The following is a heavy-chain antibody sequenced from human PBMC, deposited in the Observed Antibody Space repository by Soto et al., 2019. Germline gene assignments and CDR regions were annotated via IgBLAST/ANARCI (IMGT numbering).Heavy chain of an antibody. J-gene: IGHJ5*02. D-gene: IGHD6-6*01. Sequence: QVQLVQSGAEVRKPGSSVKVSCKISGGTFTNYVISWLRQAPGQGLEWMGGLIPIFVAANLAQKFQGRVTITADESKSTVNMDWSSLTSEDTAVYYWARGRSSPNFDHCGQGTLVTVAS. CDR1: GGTFTNYV. V-gene: IGHV1-69*01. CDR2: LIPIFVAA. CDR3: ARGRSSPNFDH.